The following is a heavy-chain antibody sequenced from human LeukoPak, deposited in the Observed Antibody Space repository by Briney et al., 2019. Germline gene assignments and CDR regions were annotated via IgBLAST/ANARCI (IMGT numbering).Heavy chain of an antibody. J-gene: IGHJ6*03. Sequence: GESLKISCKGSGYSFTSYWIGWVRQMPGKGLEWMGIIYPGDSDTRYSPSFQGQVTISADKSISTAYLQWSSLKASDTAMYYCARLARRYDILTGYLTRNPISGYMDVWGKGTTVTVSS. CDR1: GYSFTSYW. CDR3: ARLARRYDILTGYLTRNPISGYMDV. CDR2: IYPGDSDT. D-gene: IGHD3-9*01. V-gene: IGHV5-51*01.